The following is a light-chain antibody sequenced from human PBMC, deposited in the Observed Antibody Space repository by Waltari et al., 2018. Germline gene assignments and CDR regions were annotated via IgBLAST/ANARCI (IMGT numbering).Light chain of an antibody. CDR1: QSIGRH. J-gene: IGKJ4*01. CDR2: ATS. V-gene: IGKV1-39*01. CDR3: QQSSSLPLT. Sequence: DIQMTQSPSSLSASVGARLTIACRASQSIGRHLSWFQLKPGKAPNLLIYATSTLQSGFPSRFSGSGSGTDFTLTISSLHPEDFATYYCQQSSSLPLTFGGGTKVEIK.